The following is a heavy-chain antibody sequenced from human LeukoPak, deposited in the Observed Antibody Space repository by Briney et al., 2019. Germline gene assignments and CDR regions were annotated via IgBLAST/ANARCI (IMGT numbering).Heavy chain of an antibody. J-gene: IGHJ4*02. CDR2: FAGSDTTK. V-gene: IGHV3-48*03. CDR1: GFDFGAYE. CDR3: TALGYHLDS. Sequence: PGGSLTLSCAASGFDFGAYEMNWARQAPGKGLEWVAYFAGSDTTKYYADSVRGRFTISRDNAKKSLYLQMNSLRAEDTALYYCTALGYHLDSWGQGTLVTVSS. D-gene: IGHD3-22*01.